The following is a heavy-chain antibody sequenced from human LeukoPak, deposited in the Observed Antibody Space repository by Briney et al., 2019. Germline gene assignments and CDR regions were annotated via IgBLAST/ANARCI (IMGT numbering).Heavy chain of an antibody. CDR2: INPNSGGT. CDR3: ARRGRDYYYGMDV. CDR1: GYTFTSYD. J-gene: IGHJ6*02. V-gene: IGHV1-2*04. Sequence: ASVKVSCKASGYTFTSYDINWVRQATGQGLEWMGWINPNSGGTNYAQKFQGWVTMTRDTSISTAYMELSRLRSDDTAVYYCARRGRDYYYGMDVWGQGTTVTVSS.